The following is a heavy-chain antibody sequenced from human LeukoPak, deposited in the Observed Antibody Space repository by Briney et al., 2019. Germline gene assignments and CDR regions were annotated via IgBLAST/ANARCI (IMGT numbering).Heavy chain of an antibody. CDR3: AKAPSASSSWRRHFDY. V-gene: IGHV3-23*01. CDR1: GFTFSTYG. Sequence: GGTLRLSCVASGFTFSTYGMSWVRQAPGKGLEWVSAISGSGGSTYYADSVKGRFTISRDNSKNTLYLQMNSLRAEDTAVYYCAKAPSASSSWRRHFDYWGQGTLVTVSS. J-gene: IGHJ4*02. D-gene: IGHD6-13*01. CDR2: ISGSGGST.